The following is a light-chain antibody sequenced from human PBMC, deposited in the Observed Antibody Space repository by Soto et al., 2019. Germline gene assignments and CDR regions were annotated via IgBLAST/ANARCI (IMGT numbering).Light chain of an antibody. V-gene: IGKV3-11*01. J-gene: IGKJ4*01. CDR2: DAS. CDR3: QQRRDWQLT. CDR1: QSLNSY. Sequence: EIVLTQSPATLSLSPGERATLSCRASQSLNSYLAWFQQKPGQAPRLLIYDASNRATGIPARFRGSGSGTDFALTISSLEPADFAVYYCQQRRDWQLTFGGGTKVEIK.